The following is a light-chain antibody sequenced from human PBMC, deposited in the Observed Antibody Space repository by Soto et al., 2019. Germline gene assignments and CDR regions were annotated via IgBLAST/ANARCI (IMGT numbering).Light chain of an antibody. CDR2: GAS. CDR3: QQYGSLSWT. CDR1: QKVDSNQ. Sequence: PGERATLSCRASQKVDSNQLAWYQQKPGQAPRIIIFGASGRATGIPDRFSGSGSGTDFTLTISRLEPEDFAVYYCQQYGSLSWTFGQGTKVDI. J-gene: IGKJ1*01. V-gene: IGKV3-20*01.